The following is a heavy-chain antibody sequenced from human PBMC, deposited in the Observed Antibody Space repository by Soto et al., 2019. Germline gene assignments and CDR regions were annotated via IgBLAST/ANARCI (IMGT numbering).Heavy chain of an antibody. CDR2: IYYSGST. CDR1: GGSINSGDYY. Sequence: SETLSLTCSVSGGSINSGDYYWSWIRQSPGKGLEWIGYIYYSGSTYYNPSLKSRSTISIDTSKNQFFLDVDSVTAADTAVYYCARLYTGYEAFDYWGQGTLVTVS. CDR3: ARLYTGYEAFDY. V-gene: IGHV4-30-4*01. J-gene: IGHJ4*02. D-gene: IGHD5-12*01.